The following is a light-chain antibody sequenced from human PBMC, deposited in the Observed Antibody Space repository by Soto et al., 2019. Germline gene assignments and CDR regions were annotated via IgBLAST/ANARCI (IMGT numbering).Light chain of an antibody. Sequence: DIQMTQSPSTLSASVGDRVTITCRASQSISSWLAWYQQKPGKAPKLLIYKASSLESGVPSRFSGSGSGTDFTLTISSLHPEDFATYYCQQSYNTPRTFGLGTKVDIK. J-gene: IGKJ1*01. CDR1: QSISSW. CDR2: KAS. CDR3: QQSYNTPRT. V-gene: IGKV1-5*03.